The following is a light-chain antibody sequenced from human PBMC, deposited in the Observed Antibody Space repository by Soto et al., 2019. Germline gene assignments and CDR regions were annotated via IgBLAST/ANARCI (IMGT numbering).Light chain of an antibody. CDR1: QSVSSY. CDR2: DAS. CDR3: QQRSNWPPYT. Sequence: EIVLTQSPATLSLSPGERATLSCRASQSVSSYLAWYQQKPGQAPRLLIYDASNRATGIPARFSGSGSVTDFTLTISSLEPEDFAVYYCQQRSNWPPYTVGQGTKLEIK. J-gene: IGKJ2*01. V-gene: IGKV3-11*01.